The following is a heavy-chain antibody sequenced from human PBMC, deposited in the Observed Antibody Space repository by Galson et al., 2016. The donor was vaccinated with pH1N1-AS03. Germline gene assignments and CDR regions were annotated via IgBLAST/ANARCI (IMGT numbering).Heavy chain of an antibody. Sequence: SLRLSCAASGFTFSTFAMSWVRRAPGKGLEWVSLIRGTSQITYYADSVKGRFTISQDNSKSTLFLQMNSLRAEDTAIYYCARLSGMVPTEYYFASWGQGTLVAVSS. CDR3: ARLSGMVPTEYYFAS. V-gene: IGHV3-23*01. CDR2: IRGTSQIT. J-gene: IGHJ4*02. CDR1: GFTFSTFA. D-gene: IGHD3-3*01.